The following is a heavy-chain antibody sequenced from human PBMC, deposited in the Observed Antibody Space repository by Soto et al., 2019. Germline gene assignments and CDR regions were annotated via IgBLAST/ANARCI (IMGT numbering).Heavy chain of an antibody. D-gene: IGHD2-2*03. V-gene: IGHV1-18*01. CDR3: ARDNLGIVVVPAAILGYYYGMDV. J-gene: IGHJ6*02. CDR1: GYTFTSYG. CDR2: ISAYNGNT. Sequence: ASVKVSCKASGYTFTSYGISWVRQAPGQGLEWMGWISAYNGNTNYAQKLQGRVTMTTDTSTSTAYMELRSLRSDDTAVYYCARDNLGIVVVPAAILGYYYGMDVWGQGTTVTVSS.